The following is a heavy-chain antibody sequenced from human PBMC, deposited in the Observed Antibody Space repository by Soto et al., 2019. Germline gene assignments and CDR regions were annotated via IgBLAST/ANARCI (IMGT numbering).Heavy chain of an antibody. CDR2: IVPIFGTA. V-gene: IGHV1-69*12. D-gene: IGHD5-18*01. CDR3: ARGGNGYSYDYRS. Sequence: QVQLVQSGAEVKKPGSSVKVSCKASGDTFTTYAISWVRQAPGQGLEWMGGIVPIFGTAHYAQNFQGRLTVTADESTNTAYMELSSLRSEDTAMYYCARGGNGYSYDYRSWGQGTMVTVSS. CDR1: GDTFTTYA. J-gene: IGHJ3*01.